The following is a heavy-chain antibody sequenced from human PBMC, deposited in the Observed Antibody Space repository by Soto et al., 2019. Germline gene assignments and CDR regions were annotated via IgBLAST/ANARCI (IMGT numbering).Heavy chain of an antibody. Sequence: EVQLLESGGGLVQPGGSLRLSCAASGFTFSSYAMSWVRQAPGKGLEWVSAISGSGGSTYYADSVKGRFTISRDNSKNTLYLQMNSLRDVDTAVYDYAKSKGGGDEDAFDIWGQGTMVTVSS. CDR1: GFTFSSYA. V-gene: IGHV3-23*01. D-gene: IGHD3-16*01. CDR3: AKSKGGGDEDAFDI. CDR2: ISGSGGST. J-gene: IGHJ3*02.